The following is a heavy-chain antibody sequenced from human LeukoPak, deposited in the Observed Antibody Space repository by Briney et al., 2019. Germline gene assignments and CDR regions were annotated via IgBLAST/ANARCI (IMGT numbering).Heavy chain of an antibody. CDR1: GYTFTGHY. CDR2: INPNSGGT. V-gene: IGHV1-2*02. D-gene: IGHD1-26*01. CDR3: ARDYGFYSGLYFFDY. Sequence: GASVKVSCKASGYTFTGHYIHWVRQAPGQGLKWMGWINPNSGGTKYAQKFQGRVTMTRDTSISTAYMELSKLRSDDTAVYSCARDYGFYSGLYFFDYWGQGTLVTVSS. J-gene: IGHJ4*02.